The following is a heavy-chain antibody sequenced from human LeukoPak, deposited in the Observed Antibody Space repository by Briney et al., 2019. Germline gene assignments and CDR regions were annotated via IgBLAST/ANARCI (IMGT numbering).Heavy chain of an antibody. Sequence: GGSLRLSCAASGFTFSNYSLSWVRQAPGKGLEWVSAISSSGGSTYYAAAVKCRFTISRDNSNNTLYLQMNSLRAEDTAVYYCAKRDGYIWGSYRYTEGFYFDYWGQGTLVTVSS. J-gene: IGHJ4*02. CDR3: AKRDGYIWGSYRYTEGFYFDY. D-gene: IGHD3-16*02. CDR1: GFTFSNYS. V-gene: IGHV3-23*01. CDR2: ISSSGGST.